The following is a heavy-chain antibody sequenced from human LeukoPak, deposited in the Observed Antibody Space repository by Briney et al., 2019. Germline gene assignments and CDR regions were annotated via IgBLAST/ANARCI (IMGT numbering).Heavy chain of an antibody. D-gene: IGHD3-22*01. V-gene: IGHV1-8*03. CDR1: GYTFANYD. Sequence: ASVKVSCKASGYTFANYDINWVRQATGQGLEWMGWMNPNSGNTGYAQKFQGRVTLTRNTSTSTAYMELTSLRSEDTAAYYCARTHYYDSVYINWFDPWGQGTLVTVSS. CDR3: ARTHYYDSVYINWFDP. CDR2: MNPNSGNT. J-gene: IGHJ5*02.